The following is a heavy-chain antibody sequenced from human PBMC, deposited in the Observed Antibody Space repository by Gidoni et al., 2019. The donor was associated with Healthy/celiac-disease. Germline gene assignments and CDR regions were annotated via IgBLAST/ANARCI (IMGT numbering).Heavy chain of an antibody. Sequence: QVQLVESGGGVVQPGRSLRLSCAASGFTFSSYGMHWVRQAPGKGLEWVAVISYDGSNKYYADSVKGRFTISRDNSKNTLYLQMNSLRAEDTAVYYCAAWGWPAIAAAGIDYWGQGTLVTVSS. J-gene: IGHJ4*02. CDR2: ISYDGSNK. D-gene: IGHD6-13*01. CDR3: AAWGWPAIAAAGIDY. CDR1: GFTFSSYG. V-gene: IGHV3-30*03.